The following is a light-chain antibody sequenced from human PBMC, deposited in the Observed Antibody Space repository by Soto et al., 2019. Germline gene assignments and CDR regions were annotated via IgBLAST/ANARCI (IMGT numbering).Light chain of an antibody. Sequence: QSVLTQPPSASGTPGQRVTISCSGSSSNIGTNYVYWYQHLPGTAPKLLIYRNNQRPSGVPDRFSGSKSGTSASLAISGLRSEDESDYYCATCDDSLSGWVFGGGTKLTVL. J-gene: IGLJ3*02. CDR2: RNN. V-gene: IGLV1-47*01. CDR3: ATCDDSLSGWV. CDR1: SSNIGTNY.